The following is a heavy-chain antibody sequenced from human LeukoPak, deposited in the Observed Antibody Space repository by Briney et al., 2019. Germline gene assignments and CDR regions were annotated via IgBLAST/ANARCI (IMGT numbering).Heavy chain of an antibody. CDR1: GFTFNNYN. CDR3: ATIYGDYGY. V-gene: IGHV3-48*01. CDR2: ISSSSSAM. Sequence: PGGSLRLSCAASGFTFNNYNMNWVRQAPGRGLEWVSYISSSSSAMYYADSVKGRFAISRDNVENSLFLQMSSLRAEDTAVYYCATIYGDYGYWGQGTLVTVSS. J-gene: IGHJ4*02. D-gene: IGHD4-17*01.